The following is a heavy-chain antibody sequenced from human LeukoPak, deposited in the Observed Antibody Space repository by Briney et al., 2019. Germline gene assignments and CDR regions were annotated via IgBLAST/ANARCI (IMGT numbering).Heavy chain of an antibody. Sequence: PGGSLRLSCAASGFTVSSTYISWVRQAPGRGLEWISVIYSDGRTYYADSVKGRFTISRDNSKNTLYLQMNSLRAEDTAVYYCAKGGLSRAGLDFWGQGTLVTVSS. D-gene: IGHD5/OR15-5a*01. CDR2: IYSDGRT. CDR1: GFTVSSTY. J-gene: IGHJ4*02. CDR3: AKGGLSRAGLDF. V-gene: IGHV3-53*01.